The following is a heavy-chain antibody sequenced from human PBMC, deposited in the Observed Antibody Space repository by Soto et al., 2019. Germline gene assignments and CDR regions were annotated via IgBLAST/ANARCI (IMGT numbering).Heavy chain of an antibody. CDR3: AKAVVPAAIGSIYYYYMDV. J-gene: IGHJ6*03. Sequence: GGSLRLSCAASGFTFSSYAMSWVRQAPGKGLDWFSAISGSGGSTYYADSLKGRFTISRDNSKNTLYLQMNSLRAEDTAVYYCAKAVVPAAIGSIYYYYMDVWGKGTTVTVSS. CDR2: ISGSGGST. CDR1: GFTFSSYA. V-gene: IGHV3-23*01. D-gene: IGHD2-2*02.